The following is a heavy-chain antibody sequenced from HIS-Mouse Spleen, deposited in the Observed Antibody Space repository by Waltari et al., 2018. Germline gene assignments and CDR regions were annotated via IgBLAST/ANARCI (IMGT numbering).Heavy chain of an antibody. CDR1: GGPISSSSYY. CDR3: ARKDTRRARNDIVVVPDRGYFDY. Sequence: QLQLQESGPGLVQPSETLSLTCTVSGGPISSSSYYWGWIRQPPGTGSVWLGSIYYSGSTYYNPSLKSRVTISVDTSKNQFSLKLSSVTAADTAVYYCARKDTRRARNDIVVVPDRGYFDYWGQGTLVTVSS. J-gene: IGHJ4*02. CDR2: IYYSGST. V-gene: IGHV4-39*07. D-gene: IGHD2-2*01.